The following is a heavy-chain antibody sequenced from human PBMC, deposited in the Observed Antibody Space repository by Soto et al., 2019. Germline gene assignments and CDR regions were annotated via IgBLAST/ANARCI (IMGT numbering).Heavy chain of an antibody. CDR1: GFSISTYT. V-gene: IGHV3-48*01. Sequence: EVQMVGSGGGLVQPGGSLRLSCAASGFSISTYTVNWVRQAPGKGLEWISYINSASTTIHYADSVRVRFTISKDNAKTLVCLQMDRLGGKDTPPYYGAPDYGDNDYFYSWGQGSLVTVSS. J-gene: IGHJ4*02. CDR2: INSASTTI. D-gene: IGHD4-17*01. CDR3: APDYGDNDYFYS.